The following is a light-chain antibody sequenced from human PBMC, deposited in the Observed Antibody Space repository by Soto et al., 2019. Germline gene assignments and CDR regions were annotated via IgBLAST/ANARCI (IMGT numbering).Light chain of an antibody. Sequence: QSVLTQPASVSGSPGQSITISCTGTSSDVGGYNYVSWYQQHPGKAPKLMIYDVSNRPSGVSNRSSGSKSGNTASLTISGLQAEDEADYYCSSYTSSSTPYVFGTVTKLTVL. CDR2: DVS. J-gene: IGLJ1*01. V-gene: IGLV2-14*01. CDR3: SSYTSSSTPYV. CDR1: SSDVGGYNY.